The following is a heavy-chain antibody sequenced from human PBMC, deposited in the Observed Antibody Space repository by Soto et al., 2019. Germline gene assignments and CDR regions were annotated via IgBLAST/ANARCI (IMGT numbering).Heavy chain of an antibody. CDR3: ARDQTSGGNYYYYGMDV. Sequence: VSVKGSCKASGYTFTSYYMHWVRQAPGQGLEWMGIINPSGGSTSYAQKFQGRVTMTRDTSTSTVYMELSSLRSEDTAVYYCARDQTSGGNYYYYGMDVWGQGTTVTVSS. CDR2: INPSGGST. CDR1: GYTFTSYY. D-gene: IGHD1-26*01. J-gene: IGHJ6*02. V-gene: IGHV1-46*01.